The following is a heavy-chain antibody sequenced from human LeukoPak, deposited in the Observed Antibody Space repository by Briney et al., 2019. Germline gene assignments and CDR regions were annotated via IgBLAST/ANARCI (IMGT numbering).Heavy chain of an antibody. CDR3: AKDPGSNSYGSFDN. J-gene: IGHJ4*02. Sequence: PGGSLRLSCAASGFIVGSNYMSWVRQAPGKGLEWVSSTSGSGRNTYYADSVKGRFTISRDNSKNTLYLQMNSLRVEDTAIYYCAKDPGSNSYGSFDNWGQGTLVTVSS. D-gene: IGHD5-18*01. CDR1: GFIVGSNY. CDR2: TSGSGRNT. V-gene: IGHV3-23*01.